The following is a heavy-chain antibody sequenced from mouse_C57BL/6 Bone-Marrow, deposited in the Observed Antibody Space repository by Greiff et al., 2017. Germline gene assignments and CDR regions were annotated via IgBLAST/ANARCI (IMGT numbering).Heavy chain of an antibody. CDR1: GYTFTSYW. Sequence: QVQLQQPGAELVKPGASVKLSCKASGYTFTSYWMHWVKQRPGRGLEWIGRIDPNSGGTKYNEKFQSKATLTVDKPSSTAYLQLLSLTSEDSAVYYCARRSYDGYFYYGYWGQGTTLTVSS. CDR2: IDPNSGGT. V-gene: IGHV1-72*01. CDR3: ARRSYDGYFYYGY. J-gene: IGHJ2*01. D-gene: IGHD2-3*01.